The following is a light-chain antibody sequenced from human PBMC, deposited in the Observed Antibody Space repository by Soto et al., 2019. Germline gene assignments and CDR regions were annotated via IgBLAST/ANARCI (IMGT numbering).Light chain of an antibody. V-gene: IGKV1-13*02. CDR2: DAS. CDR1: QGISSA. CDR3: QQFQCYALT. J-gene: IGKJ4*01. Sequence: AIQLTQSPSSLSASVGDRVTITCRASQGISSALAWYQHKPGRAPRLLIYDASSLQSGVSSRFSGSGSGTDFTPTICSLQPEDFATYYRQQFQCYALTFGGGTKLEIK.